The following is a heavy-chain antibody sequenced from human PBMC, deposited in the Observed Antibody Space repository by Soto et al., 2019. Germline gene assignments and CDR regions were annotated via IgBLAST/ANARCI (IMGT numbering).Heavy chain of an antibody. CDR3: ARDGRRHWFES. Sequence: QVHLQESGPGLVKPSETLSLTCAVSGDSIKTETWWSWLRQLPRTGLEWIGEIKHTGDANANPDLRSLLSMSVDRTKNQFFLILRSVSAADTAVYFCARDGRRHWFESWGQGTLVTVSS. V-gene: IGHV4-4*02. J-gene: IGHJ5*01. CDR1: GDSIKTETW. CDR2: IKHTGDA.